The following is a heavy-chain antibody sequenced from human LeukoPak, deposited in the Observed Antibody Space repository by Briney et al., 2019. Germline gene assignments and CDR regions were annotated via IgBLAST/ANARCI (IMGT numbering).Heavy chain of an antibody. D-gene: IGHD4-17*01. CDR3: ARVMTTVTYYFDY. CDR1: GLTFSSYW. J-gene: IGHJ4*02. CDR2: IKQDGSEK. Sequence: GGSQRLFCAASGLTFSSYWMSWVRQAPGKGLEWVANIKQDGSEKYYVDSVKGRFTISRDNAKHSLYLQMNSLRAEDTAVYYCARVMTTVTYYFDYWGQGTLVTVSS. V-gene: IGHV3-7*01.